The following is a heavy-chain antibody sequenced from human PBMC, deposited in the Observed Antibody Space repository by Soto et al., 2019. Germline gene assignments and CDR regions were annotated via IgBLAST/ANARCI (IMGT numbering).Heavy chain of an antibody. D-gene: IGHD3-9*01. Sequence: PSETLSLTCTVSGGSVSSGSYYWSWIRQPPGKGLEWIWEIYHCWSTNYNPSLKSRVTISVDKSKNQFSLKLSFLTAADTAVFYCARAHFYDILTGYYHFDYWGQGTLVTVSS. CDR2: IYHCWST. CDR3: ARAHFYDILTGYYHFDY. CDR1: GGSVSSGSYY. V-gene: IGHV4-61*01. J-gene: IGHJ4*02.